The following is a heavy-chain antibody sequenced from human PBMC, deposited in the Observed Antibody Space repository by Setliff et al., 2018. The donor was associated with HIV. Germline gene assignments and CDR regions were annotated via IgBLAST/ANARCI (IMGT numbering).Heavy chain of an antibody. CDR3: TTEPDTSMADLIPDY. CDR1: GFSFSSFA. J-gene: IGHJ4*02. Sequence: GGSLRLSCAASGFSFSSFAMTWVRQAPGKGLEWVSSISSSSSNIYYADSVKGRFTISRDNAKNSLYLQMNSLRAEDTAVYYCTTEPDTSMADLIPDYWGQGTLVTVSS. D-gene: IGHD5-18*01. V-gene: IGHV3-21*01. CDR2: ISSSSSNI.